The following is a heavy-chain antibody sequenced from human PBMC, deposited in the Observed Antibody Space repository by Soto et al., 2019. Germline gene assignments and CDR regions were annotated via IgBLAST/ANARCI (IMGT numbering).Heavy chain of an antibody. CDR1: GFTFSSYA. V-gene: IGHV3-23*01. D-gene: IGHD5-12*01. CDR3: AKDTYGYNEPAYFDY. CDR2: ISGSGGST. J-gene: IGHJ4*02. Sequence: PGGSLRLSCAASGFTFSSYAMSWVRQAPGKGLEWVSAISGSGGSTYYADSVKGRFTISRDNSKNTLYLQMNSLRAEDTAVYYCAKDTYGYNEPAYFDYWGQGTLVTVSS.